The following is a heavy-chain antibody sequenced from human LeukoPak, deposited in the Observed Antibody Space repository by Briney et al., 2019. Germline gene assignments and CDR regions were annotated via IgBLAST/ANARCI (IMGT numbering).Heavy chain of an antibody. J-gene: IGHJ5*02. CDR1: GGSFSGYY. CDR2: INHSGST. Sequence: SETLSLTCAVYGGSFSGYYWSWIRQPPGKGLEWIGVINHSGSTNYNPSLNSRVTMTVDTSKNQFSLKLSSVTAADTAVYYCARAYCGGDCYFWFDPWGQGTLVTVSS. D-gene: IGHD2-21*02. CDR3: ARAYCGGDCYFWFDP. V-gene: IGHV4-34*01.